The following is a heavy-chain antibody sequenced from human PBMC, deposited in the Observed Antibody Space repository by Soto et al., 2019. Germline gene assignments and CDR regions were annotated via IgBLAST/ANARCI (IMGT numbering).Heavy chain of an antibody. V-gene: IGHV3-33*01. CDR3: ARDIDWYSNSSGFDN. CDR2: IWYDGSNK. D-gene: IGHD1-26*01. CDR1: GFTFSSYG. Sequence: QPGGSLRLSCAASGFTFSSYGMHWVRQAPGKGLEWVAVIWYDGSNKHYADPVKGRFTISRDNSKSTLSLQMNSLRAEDTAIYYCARDIDWYSNSSGFDNWGQGTLVTVSS. J-gene: IGHJ4*02.